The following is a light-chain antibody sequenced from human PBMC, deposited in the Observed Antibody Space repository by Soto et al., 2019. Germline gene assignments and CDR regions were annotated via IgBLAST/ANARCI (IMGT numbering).Light chain of an antibody. CDR3: YSYAGENLYV. Sequence: HSARTQPASGSASPGLSIPIPCTGTSSVVGSYNLVSWFQQHPGKVPKLLIYERTKRPSGLSDRFSGSKSGNTASLTISGLQAEDEADYYCYSYAGENLYVFGTGTKVTVL. J-gene: IGLJ1*01. CDR1: SSVVGSYNL. V-gene: IGLV2-23*01. CDR2: ERT.